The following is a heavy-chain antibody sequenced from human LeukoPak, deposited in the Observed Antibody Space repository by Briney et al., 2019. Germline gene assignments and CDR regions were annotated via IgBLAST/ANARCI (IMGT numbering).Heavy chain of an antibody. CDR3: ASRGDRIAAAGYYFDY. CDR1: GGTFSSYA. V-gene: IGHV1-69*13. Sequence: SVKVSCKASGGTFSSYAISWVRQAPGQGLEWMGGIIPIFGTANYAQKFHGRVTITADESTSTAYMELSSLRSEDTAVYCCASRGDRIAAAGYYFDYWGQGTLVTVSS. CDR2: IIPIFGTA. J-gene: IGHJ4*02. D-gene: IGHD6-13*01.